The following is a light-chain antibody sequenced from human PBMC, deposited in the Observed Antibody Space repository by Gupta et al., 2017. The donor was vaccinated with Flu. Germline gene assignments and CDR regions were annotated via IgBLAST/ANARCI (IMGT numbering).Light chain of an antibody. CDR1: NRDVGAYNF. CDR3: SSYTTSSTLYV. Sequence: ITISCTASNRDVGAYNFFSWHRQPPGDAPKVVIYEVSNRPSGVSTRFSGSKSGNTASLTISGLQAEDEGDYFCSSYTTSSTLYVFGTGTKVTVL. CDR2: EVS. V-gene: IGLV2-14*01. J-gene: IGLJ1*01.